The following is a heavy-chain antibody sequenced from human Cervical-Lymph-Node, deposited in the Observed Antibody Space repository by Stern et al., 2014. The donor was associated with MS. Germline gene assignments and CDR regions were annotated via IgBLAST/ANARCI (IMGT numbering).Heavy chain of an antibody. V-gene: IGHV3-11*01. D-gene: IGHD2-8*01. Sequence: QGQLVESGGGLVKPGGSLRLSCAASGFAFSDHYMTWVRQAPEKGLEWIAEISGSGGTMYTADSLKGRFTISRDNAKNSIYLQVTSLRAEDTAVYYCARNGRYLDAWGQGILVTVSS. CDR1: GFAFSDHY. J-gene: IGHJ4*02. CDR3: ARNGRYLDA. CDR2: ISGSGGTM.